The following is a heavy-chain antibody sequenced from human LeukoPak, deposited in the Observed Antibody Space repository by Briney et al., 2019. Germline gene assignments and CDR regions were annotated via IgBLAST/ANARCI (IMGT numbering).Heavy chain of an antibody. CDR2: SNAGNGNT. J-gene: IGHJ4*02. CDR1: GYTFTSYA. D-gene: IGHD2-21*02. V-gene: IGHV1-3*02. CDR3: ARGVNCGGDCYSLDY. Sequence: RASVKVSCKASGYTFTSYAMHWVRQAPGQRLEWMGWSNAGNGNTKYSQEFQGRVTITRDTSASTAYMELSSLRSEDMAVYYCARGVNCGGDCYSLDYWGQGTLVTVSS.